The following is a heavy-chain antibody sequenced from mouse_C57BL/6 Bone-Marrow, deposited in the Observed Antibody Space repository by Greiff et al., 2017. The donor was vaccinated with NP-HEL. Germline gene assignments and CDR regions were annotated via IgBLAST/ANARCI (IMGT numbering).Heavy chain of an antibody. CDR3: ARSRWSWFAY. CDR2: IDPSDSET. Sequence: QVQLQQPGAELVRPGSSVKLSCKASGYTFTSYWMHWVKQRPIQGLEWIGNIDPSDSETPYNQKFKDKATLTVDKYSSTAYMQLSSLTSEDSAVYYCARSRWSWFAYWGQGTLVTVSA. V-gene: IGHV1-52*01. J-gene: IGHJ3*01. CDR1: GYTFTSYW. D-gene: IGHD2-3*01.